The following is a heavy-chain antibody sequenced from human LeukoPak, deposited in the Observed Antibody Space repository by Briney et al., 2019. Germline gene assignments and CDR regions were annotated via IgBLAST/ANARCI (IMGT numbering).Heavy chain of an antibody. V-gene: IGHV3-64*01. Sequence: GGSLRLSCAASGFTFSSYAMHWVRQAPGKGLEYVSAISSNGGSTYYANSVKGRFTISRDNSKNTLYLQMGSLRAEDMAVYYCARAGGLWGSYRYYDYWGQGTLVTVSS. D-gene: IGHD3-16*02. CDR1: GFTFSSYA. CDR3: ARAGGLWGSYRYYDY. CDR2: ISSNGGST. J-gene: IGHJ4*02.